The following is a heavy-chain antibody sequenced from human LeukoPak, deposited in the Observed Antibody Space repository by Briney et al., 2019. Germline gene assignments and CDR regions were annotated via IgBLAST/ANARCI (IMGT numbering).Heavy chain of an antibody. V-gene: IGHV4-39*07. J-gene: IGHJ5*02. Sequence: SETLSLTCTVSGGSISSSSYYWGWIRQPPGKGLEWIGSIYYSGSTYYNPSLKSRVTISVDTSKNQFSLKLSSVTAADTAVYYCARDTAPLAAAGTIDPWGQGTLVTVSS. D-gene: IGHD6-13*01. CDR3: ARDTAPLAAAGTIDP. CDR1: GGSISSSSYY. CDR2: IYYSGST.